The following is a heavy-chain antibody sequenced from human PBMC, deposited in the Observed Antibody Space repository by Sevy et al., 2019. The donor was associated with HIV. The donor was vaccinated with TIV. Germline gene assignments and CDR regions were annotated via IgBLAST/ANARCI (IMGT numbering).Heavy chain of an antibody. J-gene: IGHJ3*02. D-gene: IGHD3-10*01. CDR1: GFTFSNFW. Sequence: GGSLRLSCAASGFTFSNFWMSWVRQAPGKGLEWVANIKEDGSEKNYVDSVKGRSTISRDNAKNSLYLQMNSLRAEDTAVYYCARPYGSGSWEAFDIWGQGTMVTVSS. V-gene: IGHV3-7*01. CDR2: IKEDGSEK. CDR3: ARPYGSGSWEAFDI.